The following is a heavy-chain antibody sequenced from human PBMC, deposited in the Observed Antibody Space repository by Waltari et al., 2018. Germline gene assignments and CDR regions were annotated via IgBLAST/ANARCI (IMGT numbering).Heavy chain of an antibody. Sequence: EMQLVESGGGLVQPGGSLRLSCAASGFTFSSYSMNWVRQAPGKGLEWVSYISSSSSTIYYADSVKGRFTISRDNAKNSLYLQMNSLRAEDTAVYYCARDFGDSSGYYYAGYWYFDLWGRGTLVTVSS. V-gene: IGHV3-48*01. CDR1: GFTFSSYS. CDR3: ARDFGDSSGYYYAGYWYFDL. D-gene: IGHD3-22*01. J-gene: IGHJ2*01. CDR2: ISSSSSTI.